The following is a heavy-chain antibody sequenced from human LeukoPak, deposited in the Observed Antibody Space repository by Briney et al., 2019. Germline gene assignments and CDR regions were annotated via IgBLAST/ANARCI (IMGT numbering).Heavy chain of an antibody. CDR1: GFTLTNAW. CDR2: MKMKTDGETS. CDR3: ATAVKWENPDFDC. Sequence: GGSLRLSCAASGFTLTNAWMNWVRHAPGKGLKWVARMKMKTDGETSDYDAPLNGRFTISRDDSKNPLYLQMNSLMIEDTALYYCATAVKWENPDFDCWGQGTLVTVST. V-gene: IGHV3-15*01. D-gene: IGHD1-26*01. J-gene: IGHJ4*02.